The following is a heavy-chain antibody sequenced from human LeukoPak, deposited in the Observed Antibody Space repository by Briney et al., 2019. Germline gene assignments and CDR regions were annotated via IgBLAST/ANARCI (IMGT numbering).Heavy chain of an antibody. CDR2: MNPNSGNT. D-gene: IGHD3-22*01. CDR1: GYTFTSYD. V-gene: IGHV1-8*01. Sequence: GASVKVSCKASGYTFTSYDINWVRQATGQGLEWMGWMNPNSGNTGYAQKFQGRVTTTRNTSISTAYMELSSLRSEDTVVYYCARGGDSSGYYYNYYYYYMDVWGKGTTVTVSS. J-gene: IGHJ6*03. CDR3: ARGGDSSGYYYNYYYYYMDV.